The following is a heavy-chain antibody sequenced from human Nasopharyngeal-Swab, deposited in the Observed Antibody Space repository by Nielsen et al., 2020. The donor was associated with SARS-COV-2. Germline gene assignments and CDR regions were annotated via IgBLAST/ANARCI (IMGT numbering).Heavy chain of an antibody. CDR2: ISGSGGST. CDR1: GFTFSSYV. CDR3: AKPVALEWLLYSENYYYYGMDV. Sequence: GESLKISCAASGFTFSSYVMSWVRQAPGKGLEWVSTISGSGGSTYYADSVKGRFTISRDNSKNTLYLQMNSLRAEDTAVYYCAKPVALEWLLYSENYYYYGMDVWGQGTTVTVSS. V-gene: IGHV3-23*01. D-gene: IGHD3-3*01. J-gene: IGHJ6*02.